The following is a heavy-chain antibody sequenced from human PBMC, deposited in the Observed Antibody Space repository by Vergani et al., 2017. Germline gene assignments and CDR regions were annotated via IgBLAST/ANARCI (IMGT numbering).Heavy chain of an antibody. D-gene: IGHD3-3*01. J-gene: IGHJ3*02. CDR1: GFSLSTSGVG. CDR2: IYWNDDK. CDR3: AHRATYYDFWSGYYKGTDAFDI. V-gene: IGHV2-5*01. Sequence: QITLKESGPTLVKPTQTLTLTCTFSGFSLSTSGVGVGWIRQPPGKALEWLALIYWNDDKRYSPSLKSRLTITKDTSKTQVVLTMTNMDPVDTATYYCAHRATYYDFWSGYYKGTDAFDIGGQGTMVTVSS.